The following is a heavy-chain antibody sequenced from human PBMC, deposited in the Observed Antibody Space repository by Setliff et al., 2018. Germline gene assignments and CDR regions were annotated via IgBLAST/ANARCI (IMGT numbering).Heavy chain of an antibody. CDR1: RGTFSNYA. D-gene: IGHD5-18*01. Sequence: ASVKVSCKTSRGTFSNYAISWVRQAPGQGLEWMGGTTPIFTTANYAQKFQGRVTITADESTSTAYMELSTLKSEDTAVYYCARSPFPVDTVMVTTFDSWGQGTLVTVSS. V-gene: IGHV1-69*13. J-gene: IGHJ4*02. CDR3: ARSPFPVDTVMVTTFDS. CDR2: TTPIFTTA.